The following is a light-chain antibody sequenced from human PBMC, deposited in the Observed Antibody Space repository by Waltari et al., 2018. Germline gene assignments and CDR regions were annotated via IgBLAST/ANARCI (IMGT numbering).Light chain of an antibody. Sequence: EIVLTQSPVTLSLSPGERDTLSCRDSQRVSHYFAWYQHRHGQAPRLLIYDASNRATGIPARFSGSGSGTDFTLTISCLEPEDFAVYYCQQRSSFGGGTKVEI. CDR1: QRVSHY. V-gene: IGKV3-11*01. J-gene: IGKJ4*01. CDR3: QQRSS. CDR2: DAS.